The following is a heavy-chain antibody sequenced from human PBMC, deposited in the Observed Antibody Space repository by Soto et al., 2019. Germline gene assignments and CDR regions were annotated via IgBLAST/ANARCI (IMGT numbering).Heavy chain of an antibody. CDR1: GGTFSSYA. CDR3: ARDEADVDDGDSRRFDP. CDR2: IIPIFGTA. Sequence: QVQLVQSGAEVKQPGSSVKVSCKASGGTFSSYAISWVRQAPGQGLEWLGGIIPIFGTANYAQKFQDRVTITADESTSKPDRELSSRRSEDTAVYYCARDEADVDDGDSRRFDPWGQGPLVTVAS. J-gene: IGHJ5*02. D-gene: IGHD4-17*01. V-gene: IGHV1-69*01.